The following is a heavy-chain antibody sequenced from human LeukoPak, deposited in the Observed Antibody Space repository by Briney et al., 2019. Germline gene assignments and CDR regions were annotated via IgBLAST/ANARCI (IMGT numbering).Heavy chain of an antibody. D-gene: IGHD2-15*01. J-gene: IGHJ5*02. Sequence: PSETLSLTCAVYGGSFSDYYWSWIRQPPGKGLEWIGEINHSGNTNYNPSLKSRDTISVDTSKNQFSLTLSSVTAADTAVYYCARATVVVVVNWFDPWGQGTLVTVSS. CDR2: INHSGNT. CDR3: ARATVVVVVNWFDP. V-gene: IGHV4-34*01. CDR1: GGSFSDYY.